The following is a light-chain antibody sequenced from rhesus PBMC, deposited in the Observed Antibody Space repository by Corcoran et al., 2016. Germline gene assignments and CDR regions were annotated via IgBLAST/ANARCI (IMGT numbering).Light chain of an antibody. Sequence: DIQMTQSPSPLSASVGDRVTITCRAGQGISSYVNWYQQKPGEAPKLLIFYAYRLERGGPSRFSGSGSGTQFTLTISSLQPEVFGFYFCQRYKRLPFTFGPGTKLDI. CDR1: QGISSY. V-gene: IGKV1-32*01. CDR3: QRYKRLPFT. J-gene: IGKJ3*01. CDR2: YAY.